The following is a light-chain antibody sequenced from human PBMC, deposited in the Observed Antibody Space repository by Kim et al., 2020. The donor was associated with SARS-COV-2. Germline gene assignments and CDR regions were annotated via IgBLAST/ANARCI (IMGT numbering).Light chain of an antibody. J-gene: IGKJ4*01. Sequence: AQGERATLSCRASQSVSSNLAWYQQKPGQAPRLLIYGASTRATGIPARFSGSGSGTEFTLTISSLQSEDFAVYYCQQYNNWPPVTFGGGTKVDIK. V-gene: IGKV3-15*01. CDR2: GAS. CDR1: QSVSSN. CDR3: QQYNNWPPVT.